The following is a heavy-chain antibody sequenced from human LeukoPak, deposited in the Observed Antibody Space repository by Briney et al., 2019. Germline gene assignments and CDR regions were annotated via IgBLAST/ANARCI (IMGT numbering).Heavy chain of an antibody. D-gene: IGHD3-10*01. J-gene: IGHJ4*02. Sequence: GGSLRLSCAASGFTLSSYWMAWVRQPPGKGLEWVANIKEDGSQKYYGDSVKGRFTISRDNAKNSLFLQMNSLRAEDTAVYYCARDRITMVRGESDYWGQGTLVTVSS. V-gene: IGHV3-7*01. CDR1: GFTLSSYW. CDR2: IKEDGSQK. CDR3: ARDRITMVRGESDY.